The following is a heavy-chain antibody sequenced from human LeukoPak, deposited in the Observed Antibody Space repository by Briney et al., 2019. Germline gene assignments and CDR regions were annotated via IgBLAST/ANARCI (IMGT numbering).Heavy chain of an antibody. Sequence: GGFLRLSCAASGFTVSSNYMSWVRQAPGKGLEWVSVIYSGGSTYYADSVKGRFTISRDNSKNTLYLQMNSLRAEDTAVYYCARLSYGDDFDYWGQGTLVTVSS. CDR2: IYSGGST. CDR1: GFTVSSNY. D-gene: IGHD5-18*01. V-gene: IGHV3-53*01. CDR3: ARLSYGDDFDY. J-gene: IGHJ4*02.